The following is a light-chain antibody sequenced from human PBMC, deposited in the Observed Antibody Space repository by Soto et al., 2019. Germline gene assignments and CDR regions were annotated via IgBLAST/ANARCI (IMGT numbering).Light chain of an antibody. V-gene: IGLV3-1*01. CDR2: QDN. J-gene: IGLJ2*01. CDR1: KLGDKY. Sequence: SYELTQPPSVSVSPGQTASITCSGDKLGDKYASWYQQKPGQSPVLVVYQDNKRPSGIPERFSGSNSGNTATLTISGTQAMDEADYYCQAWDSSTVVFGGGTKLTVL. CDR3: QAWDSSTVV.